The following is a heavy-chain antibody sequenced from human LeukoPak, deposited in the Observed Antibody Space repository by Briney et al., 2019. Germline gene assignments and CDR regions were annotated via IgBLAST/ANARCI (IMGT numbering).Heavy chain of an antibody. V-gene: IGHV4-38-2*01. CDR1: GYSISSGYY. D-gene: IGHD3-9*01. CDR2: IYHSGST. J-gene: IGHJ3*02. Sequence: PSETLSLTCAVSGYSISSGYYWGWIRQPPGKGLEWIWSIYHSGSTYYNPSLKSRVTISVDTSKNQFSLKLSSVTAADTAVYYCARLTDYDILTGYFAFDIWGQGTMVTVSS. CDR3: ARLTDYDILTGYFAFDI.